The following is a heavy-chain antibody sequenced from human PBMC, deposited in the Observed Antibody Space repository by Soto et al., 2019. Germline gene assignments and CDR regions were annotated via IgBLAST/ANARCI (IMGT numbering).Heavy chain of an antibody. CDR3: ARHPPAVYYYGMDV. J-gene: IGHJ6*02. CDR2: IIPISGTV. CDR1: GGTFSSYA. V-gene: IGHV1-69*12. Sequence: QVQLVQSGAEVKKPGSSVKVSCTASGGTFSSYAISWVRQAPGQGLEWMGGIIPISGTVNSAQKFQGRVTMPARESTSTADMELSSLRAEDAARYYCARHPPAVYYYGMDVWGQGTTVTV.